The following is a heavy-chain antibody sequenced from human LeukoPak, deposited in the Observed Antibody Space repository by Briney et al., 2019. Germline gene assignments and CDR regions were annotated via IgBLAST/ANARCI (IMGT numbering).Heavy chain of an antibody. D-gene: IGHD1-20*01. J-gene: IGHJ3*02. CDR3: ARGVRYNWNEDAFDI. Sequence: SVKVSCKASGGTFSSYAISRVRQAPGQGLEWMGRIIPILGIANYAQKFQGRVTITADKSTSTAYMELSSLRSEDTAVYYCARGVRYNWNEDAFDIWGQGTMVTVSS. CDR1: GGTFSSYA. V-gene: IGHV1-69*04. CDR2: IIPILGIA.